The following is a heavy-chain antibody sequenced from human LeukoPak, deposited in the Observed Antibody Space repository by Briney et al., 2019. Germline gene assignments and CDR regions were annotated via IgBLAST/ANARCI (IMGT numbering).Heavy chain of an antibody. CDR1: GFTFSSYE. Sequence: GGSLRLSCAASGFTFSSYEMNWARQAPGKGLEWVSYISSSGSTIYYADSVKGRFTISIDNAKNSLYLQMNSLRAEDTAVYYCARDCKLWFGELLSLYYYYGMDVWGKGTTVTVSS. CDR3: ARDCKLWFGELLSLYYYYGMDV. D-gene: IGHD3-10*01. V-gene: IGHV3-48*03. CDR2: ISSSGSTI. J-gene: IGHJ6*04.